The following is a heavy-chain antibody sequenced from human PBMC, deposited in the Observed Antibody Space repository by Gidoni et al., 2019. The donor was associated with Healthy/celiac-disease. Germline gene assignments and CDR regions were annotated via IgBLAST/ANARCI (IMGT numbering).Heavy chain of an antibody. D-gene: IGHD2-15*01. V-gene: IGHV3-15*01. Sequence: VRQAPGKGLEWVGRIKSKTDGGTTDYAAPVKGRFTISRDDSKNTLYLQMNSLKTEDTAVYYCTTEAGSVVVVAGDGMTLDYWGQGTLVTVSS. CDR3: TTEAGSVVVVAGDGMTLDY. J-gene: IGHJ4*02. CDR2: IKSKTDGGTT.